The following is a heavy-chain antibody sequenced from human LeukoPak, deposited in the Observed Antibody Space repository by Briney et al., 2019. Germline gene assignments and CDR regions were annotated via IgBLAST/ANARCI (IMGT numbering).Heavy chain of an antibody. CDR3: VRIPNNAGFPNWFDP. D-gene: IGHD2-8*01. V-gene: IGHV3-21*01. CDR1: GFTFGTHT. J-gene: IGHJ5*02. Sequence: PGGSLRLSCAASGFTFGTHTMNWVRQAPGKGLEWVSSISGSGDYIHYADSVKGRITVSRDTAKDSLYLQMNSLRVEDTAVYYCVRIPNNAGFPNWFDPWGQGTLVIVSS. CDR2: ISGSGDYI.